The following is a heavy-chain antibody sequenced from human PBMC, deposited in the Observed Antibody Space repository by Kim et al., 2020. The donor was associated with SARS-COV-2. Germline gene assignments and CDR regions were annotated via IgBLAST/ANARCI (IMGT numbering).Heavy chain of an antibody. Sequence: ASVKVSCKASGYTFTGYYMHWVRQAPGQGLEWMGRINPNSGGTNYAQKFQGRVTMTRDTSISTAYMELSRLRSDDTAVYYCARQPLNPGYYYYGMDVWGQGTTVTVSS. V-gene: IGHV1-2*06. CDR3: ARQPLNPGYYYYGMDV. CDR2: INPNSGGT. J-gene: IGHJ6*02. D-gene: IGHD3-10*01. CDR1: GYTFTGYY.